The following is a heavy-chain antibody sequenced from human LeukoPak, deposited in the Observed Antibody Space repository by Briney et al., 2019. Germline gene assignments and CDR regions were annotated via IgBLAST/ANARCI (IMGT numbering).Heavy chain of an antibody. Sequence: ASVKVSCKASGYTFTSYGISWVRQAPGQGLEWMGWISAYNGNTNYAQKLQGRVTMTTDTSTSTAYMELRSLRSDDTAVYYCARPRVPAATPTGPFDYWGQGTLVTVSS. V-gene: IGHV1-18*01. CDR3: ARPRVPAATPTGPFDY. CDR2: ISAYNGNT. CDR1: GYTFTSYG. J-gene: IGHJ4*02. D-gene: IGHD2-2*02.